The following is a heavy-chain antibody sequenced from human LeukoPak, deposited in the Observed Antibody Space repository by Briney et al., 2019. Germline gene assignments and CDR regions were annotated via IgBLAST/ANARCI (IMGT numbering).Heavy chain of an antibody. J-gene: IGHJ3*02. CDR3: ARHLPKPLNIVVVVDYAFDI. D-gene: IGHD2-15*01. CDR2: IYTSGST. Sequence: SETLSLTCTVSGGSISSGGYYWSWIRQPAGKGLEWIGRIYTSGSTNYNPSLKSRVTISVDTSKNQFSLKLSSVTAADTAVYYCARHLPKPLNIVVVVDYAFDIWGQGTMVTVSS. V-gene: IGHV4-61*02. CDR1: GGSISSGGYY.